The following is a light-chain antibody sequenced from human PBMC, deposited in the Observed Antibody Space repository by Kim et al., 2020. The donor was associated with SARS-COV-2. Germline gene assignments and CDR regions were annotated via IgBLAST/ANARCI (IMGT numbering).Light chain of an antibody. Sequence: QSELTQPPSVSGTPGQSVTISCSGGTSNIGTYPVSWYQQFPGTAPKVLIYYNDQRPSGVPERFSASKSGTSASLAIGGLRSEDEADYYCATWDVRLNDWRVVFGGGTKVTVL. J-gene: IGLJ3*02. V-gene: IGLV1-47*02. CDR1: TSNIGTYP. CDR2: YND. CDR3: ATWDVRLNDWRVV.